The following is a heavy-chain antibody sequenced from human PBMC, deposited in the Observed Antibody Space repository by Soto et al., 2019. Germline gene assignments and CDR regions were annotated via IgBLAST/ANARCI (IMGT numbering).Heavy chain of an antibody. CDR2: IRGSGGET. D-gene: IGHD2-21*01. V-gene: IGHV3-23*01. Sequence: EVQLLESGGGLVQPGGSLRVSCAASGFTFRNFVMSWVRQAPGKGLEWVSAIRGSGGETFYADSVKGRFTISRDNSKNTLYLQMTSLRDEDTALYFCAQDRGWGVVSPSHDYWGRGTLVTVSS. CDR3: AQDRGWGVVSPSHDY. J-gene: IGHJ4*02. CDR1: GFTFRNFV.